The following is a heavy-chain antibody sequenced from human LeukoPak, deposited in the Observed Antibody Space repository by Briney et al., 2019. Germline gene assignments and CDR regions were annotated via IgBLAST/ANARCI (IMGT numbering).Heavy chain of an antibody. CDR1: GGSISSSRYY. V-gene: IGHV4-39*01. J-gene: IGHJ4*02. Sequence: SETLSLTCTVSGGSISSSRYYWGWIRQPPGKGLEWIGSIYYSGSTYYNPSLKSRVTISVDTSKNQFSLKLSSVTAADTAVYYCARRYGEIDYWGQGTLVTVSS. CDR3: ARRYGEIDY. D-gene: IGHD4-17*01. CDR2: IYYSGST.